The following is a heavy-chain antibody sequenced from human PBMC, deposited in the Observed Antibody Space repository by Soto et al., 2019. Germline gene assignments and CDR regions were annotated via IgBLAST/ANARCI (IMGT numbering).Heavy chain of an antibody. CDR1: GFTFSSCG. V-gene: IGHV3-30*18. CDR3: AKDLVRRIVGATLIFDY. J-gene: IGHJ4*02. CDR2: ISYDGSNK. Sequence: GGSLRLSCAASGFTFSSCGMHWVRQAPGKGLEWVAVISYDGSNKYYADSVKGRFTISRDNSKNTLYLQMNSLRAEDTAVYYCAKDLVRRIVGATLIFDYWGQGTLVTVSS. D-gene: IGHD1-26*01.